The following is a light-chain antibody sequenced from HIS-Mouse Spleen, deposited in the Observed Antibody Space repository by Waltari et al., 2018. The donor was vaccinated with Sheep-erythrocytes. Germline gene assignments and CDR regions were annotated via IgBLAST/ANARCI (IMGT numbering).Light chain of an antibody. Sequence: QSALTQPRSVSGSPGQSVPISCTGTSSDVGGDNYVSWYQQHPGTAPKLMIYDVSKRPSGVPDRFSGSKSGNTASLTISGLQAEDEADYYCCSYAGSYNHVFATGTKVTVL. CDR3: CSYAGSYNHV. CDR1: SSDVGGDNY. V-gene: IGLV2-11*01. J-gene: IGLJ1*01. CDR2: DVS.